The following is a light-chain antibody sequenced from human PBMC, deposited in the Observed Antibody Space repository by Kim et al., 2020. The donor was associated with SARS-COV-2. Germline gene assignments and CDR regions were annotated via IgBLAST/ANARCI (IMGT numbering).Light chain of an antibody. CDR1: SLRNWH. J-gene: IGLJ3*02. V-gene: IGLV3-19*01. CDR2: SKN. CDR3: NCRDNSHNVM. Sequence: VALGKTVTITCQGDSLRNWHGSWFQQKPGQAPRLVIYSKNNRPSGIPDRFSGFTSGDTASLTITGAQAEDEADYYCNCRDNSHNVMFGGGTQLTVL.